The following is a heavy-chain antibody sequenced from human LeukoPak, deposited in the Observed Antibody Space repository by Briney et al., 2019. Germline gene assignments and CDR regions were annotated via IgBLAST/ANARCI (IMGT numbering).Heavy chain of an antibody. V-gene: IGHV1-8*01. CDR1: GYTFTSYD. J-gene: IGHJ1*01. CDR3: ARGRGEYNYGAEFQH. Sequence: ESLKVSCKASGYTFTSYDINWVRQATGQGLEWMGWMNPNSANTGYAQKFQGRVTMTRNTSISTAYMELSSLRSEDTAVYYCARGRGEYNYGAEFQHWGQGTLVTVSS. CDR2: MNPNSANT. D-gene: IGHD5-18*01.